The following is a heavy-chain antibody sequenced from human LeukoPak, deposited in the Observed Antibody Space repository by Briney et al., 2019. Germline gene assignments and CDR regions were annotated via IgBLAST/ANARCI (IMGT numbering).Heavy chain of an antibody. CDR2: IYHSGST. J-gene: IGHJ4*02. V-gene: IGHV4-38-2*02. CDR1: GYSISSGYY. Sequence: QASETLSLTCTVSGYSISSGYYWGWIRQPPGKGLEWIGSIYHSGSTYYNPSLKSRVTISVDTSKNQFSLKLSSVTAADTAVYYCARDQATRGDYYGSGSPAFFDYWGQGSLVTVSS. CDR3: ARDQATRGDYYGSGSPAFFDY. D-gene: IGHD3-10*01.